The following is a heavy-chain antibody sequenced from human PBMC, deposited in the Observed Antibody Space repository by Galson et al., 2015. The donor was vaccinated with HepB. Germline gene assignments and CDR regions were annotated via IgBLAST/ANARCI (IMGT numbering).Heavy chain of an antibody. CDR1: GITFSSYW. V-gene: IGHV3-7*01. J-gene: IGHJ3*02. CDR2: IKPDGTET. Sequence: SLRLSCAVSGITFSSYWMNWLRQAPGKGLECVASIKPDGTETQYVDPVKGRFTISRDNAKNSLYLQMNSLTVEDPAVYYCATGGLMYAFDIWGRGTKVTVSS. CDR3: ATGGLMYAFDI. D-gene: IGHD2-8*01.